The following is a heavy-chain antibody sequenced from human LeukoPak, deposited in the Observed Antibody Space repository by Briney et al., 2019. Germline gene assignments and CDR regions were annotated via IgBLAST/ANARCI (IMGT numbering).Heavy chain of an antibody. Sequence: SETLSLTCTVSGGSISSGGYFWSWIRQHPGKGLEWIGYTYDSGSTYYNPSLKSRVTISVDTSKNQFSLKLSSVTAADTAVYYCARDLPAPAPYYYYGMDVWGKGTTVTVSS. V-gene: IGHV4-31*03. D-gene: IGHD2-2*01. CDR2: TYDSGST. CDR1: GGSISSGGYF. J-gene: IGHJ6*04. CDR3: ARDLPAPAPYYYYGMDV.